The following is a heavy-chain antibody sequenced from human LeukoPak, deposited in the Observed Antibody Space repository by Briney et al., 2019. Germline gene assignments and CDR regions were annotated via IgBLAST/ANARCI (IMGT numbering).Heavy chain of an antibody. J-gene: IGHJ3*02. CDR3: ARARYVNSFYAFDI. CDR2: IYYSGST. CDR1: GRSISSYF. Sequence: SETLSLTCTVSGRSISSYFWSWIRQPPGKGLEWIGYIYYSGSTNYNPSLKSRVTISVDTSKHQFSLRLSSVTAADTAVFYCARARYVNSFYAFDIWGQGTLVTVSS. D-gene: IGHD3-9*01. V-gene: IGHV4-59*08.